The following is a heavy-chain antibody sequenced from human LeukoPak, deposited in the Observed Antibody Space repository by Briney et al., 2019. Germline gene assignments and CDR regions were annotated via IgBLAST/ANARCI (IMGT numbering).Heavy chain of an antibody. CDR1: GFTFSSYW. Sequence: GGSLRLSCAASGFTFSSYWMSWVRQAPGKGLEWVASIKQDGSEKYYVDSVKGRFTISRDNAKNSLYLQMNSLRAEDTALYYCASSLGSQVGAFDIWGQGTMVTVSS. D-gene: IGHD2-2*01. J-gene: IGHJ3*02. CDR2: IKQDGSEK. CDR3: ASSLGSQVGAFDI. V-gene: IGHV3-7*03.